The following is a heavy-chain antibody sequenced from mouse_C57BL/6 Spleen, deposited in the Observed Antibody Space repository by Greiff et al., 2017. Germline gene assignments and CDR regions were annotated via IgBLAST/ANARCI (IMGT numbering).Heavy chain of an antibody. V-gene: IGHV5-17*01. J-gene: IGHJ3*01. CDR3: ARNSITTVVATPFAY. CDR2: ISSGSSTI. D-gene: IGHD1-1*01. Sequence: EVQRVESGGGLVQPGGSLSLSCAASGFTFSDYGMHWVRQAPEKGLEWVAYISSGSSTIYYADTVKGRFTISRDNAKNTLFLQMTSLRSEDTAMYYCARNSITTVVATPFAYWGQGTLVTVSA. CDR1: GFTFSDYG.